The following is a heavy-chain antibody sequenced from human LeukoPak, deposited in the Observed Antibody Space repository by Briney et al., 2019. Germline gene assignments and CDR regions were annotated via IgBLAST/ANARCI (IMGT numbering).Heavy chain of an antibody. J-gene: IGHJ3*02. CDR2: INPNSGGT. CDR3: ARVNMIVAGAFDI. CDR1: GYTFTGYY. D-gene: IGHD5-12*01. Sequence: GASVKVSCKASGYTFTGYYMHWVRQAPGQGLEWMGWINPNSGGTNYAQKFQGWVTMTRDTSISTAYMELSRLRSDDTAVYYCARVNMIVAGAFDIWGQGTMVTVSS. V-gene: IGHV1-2*04.